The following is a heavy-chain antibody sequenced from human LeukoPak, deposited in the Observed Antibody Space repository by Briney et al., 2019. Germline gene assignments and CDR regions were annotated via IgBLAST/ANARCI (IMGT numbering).Heavy chain of an antibody. CDR3: ATDYGAVGAFDI. J-gene: IGHJ3*02. CDR2: FDPEDGET. Sequence: ASVKVSCKASGYTFTGYYMHWVRQAPGKGLEWMGGFDPEDGETIYAQKFQGRVTMTEDTSTDTAHMELSSLRSEDTAVYYCATDYGAVGAFDIWGQGTMVTVSS. V-gene: IGHV1-24*01. CDR1: GYTFTGYY. D-gene: IGHD4-17*01.